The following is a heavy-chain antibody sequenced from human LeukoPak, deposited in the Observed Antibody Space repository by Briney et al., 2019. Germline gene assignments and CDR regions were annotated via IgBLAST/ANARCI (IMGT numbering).Heavy chain of an antibody. CDR3: AKGRHYYYDSSGYYGSFDY. CDR2: ISASGGGT. V-gene: IGHV3-23*01. CDR1: GFTFRSSA. Sequence: SGGSLRLSCAASGFTFRSSAMSWVRQAPGKGLEWVSAISASGGGTYYADSVKGRFTISRDNSKNTLYLQMNSLRAEDTAVYYCAKGRHYYYDSSGYYGSFDYWGQGTLVTVSS. D-gene: IGHD3-22*01. J-gene: IGHJ4*02.